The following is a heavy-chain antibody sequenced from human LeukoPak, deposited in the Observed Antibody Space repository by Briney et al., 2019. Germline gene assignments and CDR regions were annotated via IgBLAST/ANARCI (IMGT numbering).Heavy chain of an antibody. V-gene: IGHV4-59*01. CDR3: ARSGIQLWSSFDY. CDR1: GGSISRYY. Sequence: PSETLSLTCTVSGGSISRYYWSWLRQPPGKGLEWIGYIYYSGSTNYNPSLKSRVTISVDTSKNQFSLKLSSVTAADTAVYYCARSGIQLWSSFDYWGQGTLVTVSS. J-gene: IGHJ4*02. CDR2: IYYSGST. D-gene: IGHD5-18*01.